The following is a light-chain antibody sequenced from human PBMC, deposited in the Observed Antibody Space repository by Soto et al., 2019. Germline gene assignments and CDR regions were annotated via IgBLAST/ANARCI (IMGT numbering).Light chain of an antibody. Sequence: EIVLTQSPATLSLSPGERATLSCRASQSVRIFLAWYQQKPGQAPRLLIYDASNRPTGIPDRFSGSGSGTDFTLTISSLEPEDFAVYYCQQRGNWPLYTFGQGTKVEMK. CDR2: DAS. V-gene: IGKV3-11*01. CDR1: QSVRIF. J-gene: IGKJ2*01. CDR3: QQRGNWPLYT.